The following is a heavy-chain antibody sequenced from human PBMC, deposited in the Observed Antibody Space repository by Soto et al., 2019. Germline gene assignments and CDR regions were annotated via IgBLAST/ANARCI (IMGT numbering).Heavy chain of an antibody. CDR3: ASEPIFYNDGRGYSRLGY. CDR2: ISASSGNT. J-gene: IGHJ4*02. D-gene: IGHD3-22*01. V-gene: IGHV1-18*04. CDR1: GYTFTTYG. Sequence: ASVKVSCKASGYTFTTYGFSWVRQAPGQGLECVGWISASSGNTHYSQKFQGRVTMTTDTSTSTAYMELRSLTSGDTAVYYCASEPIFYNDGRGYSRLGYWGRGPLVPVSS.